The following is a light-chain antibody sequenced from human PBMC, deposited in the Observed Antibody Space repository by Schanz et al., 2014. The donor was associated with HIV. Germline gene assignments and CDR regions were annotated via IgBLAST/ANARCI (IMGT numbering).Light chain of an antibody. V-gene: IGLV2-14*02. Sequence: QSVLTQPASVSGSPGQSITFSCTGTSSDVGSYNLVSWYQQHPGKAPKLMIYEGSKRPSGVSNRFSGSKSGNTASLTISGLQADDEADYYCNSFTTSNTCVFGGGTKLTVL. CDR1: SSDVGSYNL. J-gene: IGLJ3*02. CDR2: EGS. CDR3: NSFTTSNTCV.